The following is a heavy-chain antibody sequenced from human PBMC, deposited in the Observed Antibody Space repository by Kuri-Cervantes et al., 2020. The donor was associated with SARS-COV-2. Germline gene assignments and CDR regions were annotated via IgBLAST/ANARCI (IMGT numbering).Heavy chain of an antibody. J-gene: IGHJ5*02. V-gene: IGHV4-4*07. Sequence: SETLSLTCTVSGGSISSYYWSWIRQPAGKGLEWIGRIYTSGSTNYNPSLKSRVTISVDTSKNQFSLKLSSVTAADTAVYYCARLYYDFWSALLNWFDPWGQGTLVTVSS. CDR3: ARLYYDFWSALLNWFDP. CDR1: GGSISSYY. D-gene: IGHD3-3*01. CDR2: IYTSGST.